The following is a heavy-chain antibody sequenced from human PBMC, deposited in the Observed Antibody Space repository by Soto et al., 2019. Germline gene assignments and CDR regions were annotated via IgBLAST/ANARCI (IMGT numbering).Heavy chain of an antibody. V-gene: IGHV3-9*01. D-gene: IGHD4-17*01. CDR2: ISWNSGSI. CDR1: GFTFDDYA. CDR3: AKGASGDYYFDY. J-gene: IGHJ4*02. Sequence: SLRLSCAASGFTFDDYAMHWVRQAPGKGLEWVSGISWNSGSIGYADSVKGRFTISRDNAKNSLYLQMNSLRAEDTALYYCAKGASGDYYFDYWGQGTLVTVSS.